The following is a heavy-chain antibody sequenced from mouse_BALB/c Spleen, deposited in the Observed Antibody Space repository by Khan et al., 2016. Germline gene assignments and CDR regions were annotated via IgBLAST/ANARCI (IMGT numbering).Heavy chain of an antibody. CDR2: IWAGGST. CDR1: GFSLTSYG. CDR3: ARNDGYTDYALDY. J-gene: IGHJ4*01. V-gene: IGHV2-9*02. Sequence: QVQLKESGPGLVAPSQSLSITCTVSGFSLTSYGVHWVRQPPGKGLEWLGVIWAGGSTNYNSALMFRLSISKDNSKSQVFLKMNSLQTDDTAMYYCARNDGYTDYALDYWGQGTSVTVSS. D-gene: IGHD2-3*01.